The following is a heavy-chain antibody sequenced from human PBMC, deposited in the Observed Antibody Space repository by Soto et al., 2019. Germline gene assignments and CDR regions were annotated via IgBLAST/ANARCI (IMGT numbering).Heavy chain of an antibody. J-gene: IGHJ6*02. CDR3: ARPRGTVTTYYYYYGMDV. D-gene: IGHD4-4*01. V-gene: IGHV1-69*13. CDR2: IIPIFGTA. Sequence: GASVKVSCKASGGTFSSCAISWVRQSPGQGLEWMGGIIPIFGTANYAQKFQGRVTITADESTSTAYMELSSLRSEDTAVYYCARPRGTVTTYYYYYGMDVWGQGTTVTVSS. CDR1: GGTFSSCA.